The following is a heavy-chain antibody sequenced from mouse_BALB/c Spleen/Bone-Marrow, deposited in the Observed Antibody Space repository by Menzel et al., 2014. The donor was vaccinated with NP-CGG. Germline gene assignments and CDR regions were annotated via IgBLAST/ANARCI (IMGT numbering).Heavy chain of an antibody. CDR2: ISNGGSYT. CDR1: GFTFSSYT. CDR3: TRDGKGNYDYAMDY. Sequence: EVNLVDSGGGLVKPGGSLKLSCAASGFTFSSYTMSWVRQTPEKRLEWVATISNGGSYTYYPDSVKGRFTISRDNAKNTLYLQMSSLRSEDTAMYYCTRDGKGNYDYAMDYWGQGTSVTVSS. J-gene: IGHJ4*01. D-gene: IGHD2-1*01. V-gene: IGHV5-6-4*01.